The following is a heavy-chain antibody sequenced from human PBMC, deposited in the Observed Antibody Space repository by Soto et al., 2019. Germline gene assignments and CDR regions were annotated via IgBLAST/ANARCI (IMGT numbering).Heavy chain of an antibody. CDR2: TRNKVKSYTT. Sequence: EVQLVESGGGLVQPGGSLRLSCAASGFTFSDHYMDWVRQAPGKGLEWVGRTRNKVKSYTTEYAASVKGRFTISRDDSKNSLYLQMNSLKTEDTAVYYCARGLSMVRGAPLDYWGQGTLVTVSS. CDR1: GFTFSDHY. J-gene: IGHJ4*02. V-gene: IGHV3-72*01. CDR3: ARGLSMVRGAPLDY. D-gene: IGHD3-10*01.